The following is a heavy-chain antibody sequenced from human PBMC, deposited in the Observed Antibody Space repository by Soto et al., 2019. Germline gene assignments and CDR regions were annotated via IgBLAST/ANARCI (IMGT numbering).Heavy chain of an antibody. CDR3: ARGEPSKYYYDSSGSNGYYGMDV. V-gene: IGHV1-2*02. Sequence: ASVKVSCKASGYTFTGYYMHWVRQAPGQGLEWMGWINPNSGGTNYAQKFQGRVTMTRDTSISTAYMELSRLRSDDTAVYYCARGEPSKYYYDSSGSNGYYGMDVWGQGTTVTVSS. D-gene: IGHD3-22*01. J-gene: IGHJ6*02. CDR2: INPNSGGT. CDR1: GYTFTGYY.